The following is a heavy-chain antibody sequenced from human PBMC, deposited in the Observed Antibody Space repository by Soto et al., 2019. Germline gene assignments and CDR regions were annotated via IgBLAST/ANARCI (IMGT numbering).Heavy chain of an antibody. CDR1: GYTFTDYG. D-gene: IGHD3-16*01. V-gene: IGHV1-18*01. J-gene: IGHJ4*02. Sequence: QVQLVQSGAEVKKPGASVKVSCKASGYTFTDYGFTWVRQAPGQGLEWMGWVNTYKGNTNCAQNFQGRVTMTTDTSTNTAYMELRGLRSDDTALYYCARERGNYKDFDSWGQGTLVAVSS. CDR2: VNTYKGNT. CDR3: ARERGNYKDFDS.